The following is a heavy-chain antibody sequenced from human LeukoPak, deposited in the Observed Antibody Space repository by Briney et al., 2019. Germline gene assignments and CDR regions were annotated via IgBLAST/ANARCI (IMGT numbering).Heavy chain of an antibody. CDR3: ARTVSSAGWSDDAFDI. CDR2: ISGSGGTT. CDR1: GFNFSNYA. Sequence: GGSLRLSXAASGFNFSNYAMTWVRQAPGKGLEWVSGISGSGGTTYYADSVKGRFTIPRDNSRNTLYLQMNSLRAEDTALYYCARTVSSAGWSDDAFDIWGQGTMVTVSS. V-gene: IGHV3-23*01. J-gene: IGHJ3*02. D-gene: IGHD6-19*01.